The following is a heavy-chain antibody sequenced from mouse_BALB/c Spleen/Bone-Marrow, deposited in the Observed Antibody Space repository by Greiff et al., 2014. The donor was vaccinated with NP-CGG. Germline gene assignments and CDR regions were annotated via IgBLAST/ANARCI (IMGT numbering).Heavy chain of an antibody. D-gene: IGHD2-1*01. Sequence: EVQLQQSGGGLVQPGGSLKLSCAASGFTFSGYGMSWVRQTPDKRLELVASINSNGGSTYYPDSVKGRFAISRDNAKNTLSLQMSSLKSEDTAMYYCARGNYGNYVDYFDYWGQGTTLTVSS. CDR1: GFTFSGYG. J-gene: IGHJ2*01. CDR2: INSNGGST. CDR3: ARGNYGNYVDYFDY. V-gene: IGHV5-6-3*01.